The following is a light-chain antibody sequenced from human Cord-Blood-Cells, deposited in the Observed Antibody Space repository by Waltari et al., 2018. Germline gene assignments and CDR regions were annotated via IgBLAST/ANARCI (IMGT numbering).Light chain of an antibody. V-gene: IGLV1-47*01. Sequence: QSVLTQPPSASGTPGQRVTISCSGSSSNIGSNYVYWYQQLPGTAPKLLIYRNNQRPSGAPDRFSGSKSVTSASLAISGLRSEDEADYYCAAWDDSLSGYVFGTGTKVTVL. CDR1: SSNIGSNY. CDR3: AAWDDSLSGYV. J-gene: IGLJ1*01. CDR2: RNN.